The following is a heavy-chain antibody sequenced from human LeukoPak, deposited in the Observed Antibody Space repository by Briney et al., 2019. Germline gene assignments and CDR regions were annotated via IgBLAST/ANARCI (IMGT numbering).Heavy chain of an antibody. CDR2: MNPNSGNT. J-gene: IGHJ4*02. CDR1: GYTFISYD. CDR3: AIFPDVDIVATISRG. Sequence: GASVKVSCKASGYTFISYDINWVRQATGQGLEWMGWMNPNSGNTGYGRQFQGRVTMTSNTSISTAYMELSSLRSEDTAVYYCAIFPDVDIVATISRGWGQGTLVTVSS. V-gene: IGHV1-8*01. D-gene: IGHD5-12*01.